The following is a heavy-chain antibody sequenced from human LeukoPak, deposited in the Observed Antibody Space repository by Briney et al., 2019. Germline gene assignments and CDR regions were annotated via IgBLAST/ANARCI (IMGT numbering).Heavy chain of an antibody. CDR1: GFSFSSYE. D-gene: IGHD3-22*01. J-gene: IGHJ3*02. Sequence: PGGSLRLSCAASGFSFSSYEMNWVRQAPGKGLEWVSYISASGTTIYYADSVKGRFTISRDNAEKSLYLQMNSLRAEDTAVYYCAKDYYDSSGYLDDFDIWGQGTMVTVSS. CDR2: ISASGTTI. V-gene: IGHV3-48*03. CDR3: AKDYYDSSGYLDDFDI.